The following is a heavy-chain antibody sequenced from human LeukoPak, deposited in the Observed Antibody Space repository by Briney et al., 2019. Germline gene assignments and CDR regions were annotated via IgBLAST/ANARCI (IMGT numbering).Heavy chain of an antibody. Sequence: SVKVSCKASGFTFRTSAMQWVRQARGQRLECIGWIAVGSGNTKYAQKFQERVSITRDMSTSTAYMELSSLESEDTAVYYCAKGPYYYDSSAYHYGAFDIWGQGTVVTVSS. CDR1: GFTFRTSA. J-gene: IGHJ3*02. D-gene: IGHD3-22*01. V-gene: IGHV1-58*02. CDR2: IAVGSGNT. CDR3: AKGPYYYDSSAYHYGAFDI.